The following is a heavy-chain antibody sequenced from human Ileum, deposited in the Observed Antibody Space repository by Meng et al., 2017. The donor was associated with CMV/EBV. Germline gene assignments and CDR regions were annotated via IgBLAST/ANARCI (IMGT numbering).Heavy chain of an antibody. CDR1: GYTFDIYG. J-gene: IGHJ4*02. Sequence: VSCKASGYTFDIYGIRWVRQAPGQRLGWMGWVNPDNRKTKYSKEFQGRVTITRETSATTVHMELSSLRSDDTAIYYCVRVAGWRFDNWGQGTLVTVSS. CDR3: VRVAGWRFDN. V-gene: IGHV1-3*01. CDR2: VNPDNRKT. D-gene: IGHD5-24*01.